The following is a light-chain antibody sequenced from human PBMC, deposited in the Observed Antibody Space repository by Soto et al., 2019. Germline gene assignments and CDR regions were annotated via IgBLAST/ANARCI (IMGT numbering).Light chain of an antibody. V-gene: IGKV1-5*03. J-gene: IGKJ4*01. Sequence: DIQMTQSPSTLSASVGARVTITCRASQIISSCLAWYQQKPGKAPNHLIYKASSLESGVPSMFSGSGSVTEFTLTISSLQPADFATYYCQQYNSYPLTFGGGTKVEIK. CDR2: KAS. CDR1: QIISSC. CDR3: QQYNSYPLT.